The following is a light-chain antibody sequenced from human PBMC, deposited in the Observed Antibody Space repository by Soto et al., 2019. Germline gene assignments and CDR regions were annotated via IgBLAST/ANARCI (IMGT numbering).Light chain of an antibody. CDR2: EVS. CDR1: SSDVGGYNY. Sequence: QSALTQPPSASGSPGQSVTISCTGTSSDVGGYNYVSWYQHHPGKAPKLMIYEVSNRPSGVSDRFSGSKSGYSASLTISGLQADDEADYYCNSQSSNGIRVFGTGTKVTVL. J-gene: IGLJ1*01. CDR3: NSQSSNGIRV. V-gene: IGLV2-14*01.